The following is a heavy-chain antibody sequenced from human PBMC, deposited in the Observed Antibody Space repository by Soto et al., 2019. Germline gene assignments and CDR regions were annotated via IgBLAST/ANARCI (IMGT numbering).Heavy chain of an antibody. V-gene: IGHV3-9*01. CDR2: ITWSGKNT. D-gene: IGHD2-21*01. Sequence: EVHLVDSGGGLAQPGRSLRLSCAASGFTFDDFAMHWVRRVPGKDLEWVSSITWSGKNTGYADSVKGRFIISRDNAKNSLYLQMNSLRREDTALYYCARGGPDAFCGGGRCYFESWSQGTQVTVSS. J-gene: IGHJ4*02. CDR3: ARGGPDAFCGGGRCYFES. CDR1: GFTFDDFA.